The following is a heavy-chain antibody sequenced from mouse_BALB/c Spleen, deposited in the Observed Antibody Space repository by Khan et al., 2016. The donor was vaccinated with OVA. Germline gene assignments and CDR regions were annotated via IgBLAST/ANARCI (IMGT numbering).Heavy chain of an antibody. CDR2: INPSTGYT. CDR1: GYTFINYW. J-gene: IGHJ2*01. CDR3: ARRGLRWDFDY. Sequence: VQLQESGAELAKPGASVKMSCKASGYTFINYWILWVKQRPGQGLEWIGYINPSTGYTEYNQNFKDKATLTADKSSSTAYMQLSSLTSEDSAVYYCARRGLRWDFDYWGQGPTLPVSS. D-gene: IGHD1-1*01. V-gene: IGHV1-7*01.